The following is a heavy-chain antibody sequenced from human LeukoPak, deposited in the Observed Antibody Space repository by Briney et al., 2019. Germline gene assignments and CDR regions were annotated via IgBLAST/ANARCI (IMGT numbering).Heavy chain of an antibody. Sequence: GRSLRLSCAASGFTFSSYAMHWVRQAPGKGLEWVAVISYDGSNKYYADSVKGRFTISRDNSKNTLYLQMNSLRAEDTAVYYCAREWFGESYFDYWGQGTLVTVSS. V-gene: IGHV3-30*04. CDR2: ISYDGSNK. CDR1: GFTFSSYA. CDR3: AREWFGESYFDY. J-gene: IGHJ4*02. D-gene: IGHD3-10*01.